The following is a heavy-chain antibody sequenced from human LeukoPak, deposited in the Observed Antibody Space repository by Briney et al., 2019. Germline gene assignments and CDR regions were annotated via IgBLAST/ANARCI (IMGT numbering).Heavy chain of an antibody. CDR2: IYTSGST. J-gene: IGHJ5*02. Sequence: SETLSLTCTVSGGSISSCYWSWIRQPAGKGLEWIGRIYTSGSTNYNPSLKSRVTMSVDTSKNQFSLKLSSVAAADTAVYYCARDHGRGSSPSGGWFDPWGQGTLVTVSS. CDR3: ARDHGRGSSPSGGWFDP. V-gene: IGHV4-4*07. D-gene: IGHD6-6*01. CDR1: GGSISSCY.